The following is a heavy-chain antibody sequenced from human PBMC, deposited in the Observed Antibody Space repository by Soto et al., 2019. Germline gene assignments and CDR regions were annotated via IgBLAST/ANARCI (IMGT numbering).Heavy chain of an antibody. CDR2: INHSGST. CDR1: GGSFSGYY. J-gene: IGHJ4*02. CDR3: ARSQFKQLVSILYFDY. V-gene: IGHV4-34*01. D-gene: IGHD6-6*01. Sequence: PSETLSLTCAGYGGSFSGYYWSWIRQPPGKGLEWIGEINHSGSTNYNPSLKSRVTISVDTSKNQFSLKLSSVTAADTAVYYCARSQFKQLVSILYFDYWGQGTLVTVSS.